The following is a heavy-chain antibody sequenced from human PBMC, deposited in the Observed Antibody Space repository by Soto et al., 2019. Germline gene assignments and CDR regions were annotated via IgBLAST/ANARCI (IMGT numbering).Heavy chain of an antibody. CDR3: ARGSRRYNIDY. CDR2: IWYDGSDK. D-gene: IGHD1-1*01. CDR1: GFTFGTYG. Sequence: PGRSLRLSCTASGFTFGTYGMHWVRQAPGKGLEWVALIWYDGSDKFYADSVKGRFTISRDNSKNTLYLQMNTLRAEDTAVYYCARGSRRYNIDYWGQGTLVTVSS. J-gene: IGHJ4*02. V-gene: IGHV3-33*01.